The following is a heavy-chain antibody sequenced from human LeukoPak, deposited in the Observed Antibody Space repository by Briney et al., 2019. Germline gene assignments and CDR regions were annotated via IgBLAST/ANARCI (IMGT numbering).Heavy chain of an antibody. J-gene: IGHJ6*03. CDR2: INHSGST. D-gene: IGHD1-1*01. CDR3: ARGRTPRARVNYYYMDV. Sequence: PSETLSLTCAVYGGSFSGYYWSWIRQPPGKGLEWIGEINHSGSTNYNPSLKSRVTISVDTSKNQFSLKLSSVTAADTAVYYCARGRTPRARVNYYYMDVWGKGTTVTVSS. CDR1: GGSFSGYY. V-gene: IGHV4-34*01.